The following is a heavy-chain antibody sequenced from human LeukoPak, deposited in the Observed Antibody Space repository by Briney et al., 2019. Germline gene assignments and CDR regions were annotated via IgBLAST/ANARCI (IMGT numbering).Heavy chain of an antibody. CDR2: MYLSGTT. J-gene: IGHJ4*02. CDR1: GDSINSLDL. Sequence: SGTLSLTCTVSGDSINSLDLWSWVRQPPGKGLEWIGEMYLSGTTHSNPSVKSRVTISLDTTKNQFSLKLNSVTAADTAAYYCASRWLDEDYWGQGTLVTVSS. V-gene: IGHV4-4*02. D-gene: IGHD6-19*01. CDR3: ASRWLDEDY.